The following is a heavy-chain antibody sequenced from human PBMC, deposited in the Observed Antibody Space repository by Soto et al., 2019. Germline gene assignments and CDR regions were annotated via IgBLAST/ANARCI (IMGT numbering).Heavy chain of an antibody. V-gene: IGHV4-59*01. CDR2: IYYSGST. D-gene: IGHD3-9*01. CDR3: ARDYYNVLTGYSYFDH. Sequence: SETLSLTCTVSGGSISSYYWSWIRQPPGKGLEWIGYIYYSGSTNYNPSLKSRVTISVDTSKNQFSLKLSSVTAADTAVYYCARDYYNVLTGYSYFDHWGQGILVTVSS. CDR1: GGSISSYY. J-gene: IGHJ4*02.